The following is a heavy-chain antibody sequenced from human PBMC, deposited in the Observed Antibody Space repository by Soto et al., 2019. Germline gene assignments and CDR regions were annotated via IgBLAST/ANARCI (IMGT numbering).Heavy chain of an antibody. V-gene: IGHV3-23*01. CDR3: AKENVVVPAATDRRRFDY. CDR1: GFTFSSYA. J-gene: IGHJ4*02. Sequence: EVQLLESGGGLVQPGGSLRLSCAASGFTFSSYAMSWVRQAPGKGLEWVSAISGSGGSTYYADSVKGRFTISRDNSKNTLHLQMNSLRADDTAVYYCAKENVVVPAATDRRRFDYWGQGTLVTVSS. D-gene: IGHD2-2*01. CDR2: ISGSGGST.